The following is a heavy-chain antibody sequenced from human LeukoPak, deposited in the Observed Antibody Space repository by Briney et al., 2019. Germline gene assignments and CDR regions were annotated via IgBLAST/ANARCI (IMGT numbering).Heavy chain of an antibody. J-gene: IGHJ4*02. CDR1: GGSISSGGYY. D-gene: IGHD3-3*01. Sequence: SETLSLTCTVSGGSISSGGYYWSWIRQHPGKGLEWIGEINHSGSTNYNPSLKSRVTISVDTSKNQFSLKLSSVTAADTAVYYCASLDKIYDFWSGYDRFDYWGQGTLVTVSS. CDR2: INHSGST. V-gene: IGHV4-31*03. CDR3: ASLDKIYDFWSGYDRFDY.